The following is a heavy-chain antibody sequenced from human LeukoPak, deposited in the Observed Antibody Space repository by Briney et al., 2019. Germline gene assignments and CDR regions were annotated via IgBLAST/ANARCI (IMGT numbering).Heavy chain of an antibody. D-gene: IGHD3-22*01. Sequence: GGSLRLSCAASGFTFSTSWMSWVRQSPGKGLEWVAFVRYDGSNKYYADSVKGRFTISRDNSKNTLSLQMKSLRAEDTAVYYCAKDRQYYDSSGSVDYWGQGTLVTVSS. CDR2: VRYDGSNK. CDR1: GFTFSTSW. V-gene: IGHV3-30*02. J-gene: IGHJ4*02. CDR3: AKDRQYYDSSGSVDY.